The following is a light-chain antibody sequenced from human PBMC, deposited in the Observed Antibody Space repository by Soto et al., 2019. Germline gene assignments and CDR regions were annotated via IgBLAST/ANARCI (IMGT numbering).Light chain of an antibody. CDR3: SSYTSSSTLV. CDR1: SSDVGGYNY. Sequence: QCALTQPASGSGSPGQSITISCTGTSSDVGGYNYVSWYQQHPGKAPKLMIYDVSNRPSGVSNRFSGSKSGNTAFLTISGLQAEDEADYYCSSYTSSSTLVFGGGTKLTVL. CDR2: DVS. J-gene: IGLJ2*01. V-gene: IGLV2-14*01.